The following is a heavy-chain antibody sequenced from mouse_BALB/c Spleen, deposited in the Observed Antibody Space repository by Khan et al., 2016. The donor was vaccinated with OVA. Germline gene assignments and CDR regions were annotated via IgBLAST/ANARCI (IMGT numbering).Heavy chain of an antibody. D-gene: IGHD2-3*01. V-gene: IGHV9-3-1*01. CDR3: ARRGWLPLYAMDY. J-gene: IGHJ4*01. CDR1: GYTFTNFG. Sequence: QIQLVQSGPELKKPGEIVKISCKASGYTFTNFGMNWVKQAPGKGLKWMGWINTYTGEPTYADDFKGRFAFSLETSASTAYLQINTLKNEDTATYFCARRGWLPLYAMDYWGQGTSVTVSS. CDR2: INTYTGEP.